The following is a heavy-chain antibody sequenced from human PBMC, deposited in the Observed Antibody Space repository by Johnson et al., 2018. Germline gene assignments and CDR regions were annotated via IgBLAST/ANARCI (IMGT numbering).Heavy chain of an antibody. J-gene: IGHJ4*02. CDR2: VSGSGRST. D-gene: IGHD5-12*01. V-gene: IGHV3-23*04. CDR3: EKGGLDITNY. Sequence: VQLVESGGGWVQPGGSLRLSCAASGFTFSTYTMTWVRQAPGKGLEWVSSVSGSGRSTYHADFVKGRFTITRDNSNNTLYLHMNSPRAEDTAVNYCEKGGLDITNYWGQGTLVIVSS. CDR1: GFTFSTYT.